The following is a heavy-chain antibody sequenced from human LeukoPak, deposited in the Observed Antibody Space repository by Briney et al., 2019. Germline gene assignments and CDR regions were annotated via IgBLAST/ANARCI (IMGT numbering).Heavy chain of an antibody. CDR3: ARVHSSSWLNAFDI. CDR1: GGSFSSYY. V-gene: IGHV4-59*01. CDR2: IYYSGST. J-gene: IGHJ3*02. Sequence: PSETLSLTCAVYGGSFSSYYWSWIRQPPGKGLEWIGYIYYSGSTNYNPSLKSRVTISVDTSKNQFSLKLSSMTAADTAVYYCARVHSSSWLNAFDIWGQGTMVTVSS. D-gene: IGHD6-13*01.